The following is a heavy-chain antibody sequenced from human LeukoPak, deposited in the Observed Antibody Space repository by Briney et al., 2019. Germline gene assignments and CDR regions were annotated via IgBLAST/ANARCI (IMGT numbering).Heavy chain of an antibody. CDR3: ARPKYCSGGSCYYGFDY. D-gene: IGHD2-15*01. V-gene: IGHV1-2*02. J-gene: IGHJ4*02. Sequence: ASVKVSCKASGYTFTGYYMHWVRQAPGQGLEWMGWINPNSGGTNYAQKFQGRVTMTRDTSISTAYMELSRLRSDDTAVYYCARPKYCSGGSCYYGFDYWGQGTPVTVSS. CDR1: GYTFTGYY. CDR2: INPNSGGT.